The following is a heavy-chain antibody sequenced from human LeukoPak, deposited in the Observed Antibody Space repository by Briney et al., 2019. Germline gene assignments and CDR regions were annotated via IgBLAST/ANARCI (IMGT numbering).Heavy chain of an antibody. Sequence: GGSLRLSCAASGFTFSNAWMSWVGQAPGKGLEWGGRIKNKTDGETTDYAAPVKGRFTISRDDSKNTLYLQMNSLKTEETAVYYCTTGITMVRGVIHLIDYWGQGTLVTVSS. D-gene: IGHD3-10*01. CDR1: GFTFSNAW. CDR3: TTGITMVRGVIHLIDY. J-gene: IGHJ4*02. V-gene: IGHV3-15*01. CDR2: IKNKTDGETT.